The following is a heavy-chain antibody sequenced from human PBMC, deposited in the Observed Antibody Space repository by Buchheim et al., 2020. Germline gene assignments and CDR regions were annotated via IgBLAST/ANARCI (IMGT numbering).Heavy chain of an antibody. Sequence: EAELVESGGGLVQPGGSLRLSCAASGLTVSGNYMSWVRQAPGKGLEWVSVIYSGGSTYYADSVKGRFTISRYNSKNTLYLQMNSLSAEDTAMYYCARGTWNYDSSGYYEGSVWGQGTL. CDR1: GLTVSGNY. V-gene: IGHV3-66*02. CDR3: ARGTWNYDSSGYYEGSV. CDR2: IYSGGST. J-gene: IGHJ4*02. D-gene: IGHD3-22*01.